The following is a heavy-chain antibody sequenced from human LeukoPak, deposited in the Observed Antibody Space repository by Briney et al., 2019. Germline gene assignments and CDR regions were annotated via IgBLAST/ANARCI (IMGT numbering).Heavy chain of an antibody. Sequence: GGSLRLSCAASGFTFTYYWLTWVRQAPGKGLEWVANIQHDGSEKYYVDSVKGRFIISRDNAKNSLYLQMNSLRAEDTAVYYCARVRKLRTRGVMDPLDYWGQGTLVTVSS. J-gene: IGHJ4*02. V-gene: IGHV3-7*01. CDR2: IQHDGSEK. CDR1: GFTFTYYW. D-gene: IGHD3-10*01. CDR3: ARVRKLRTRGVMDPLDY.